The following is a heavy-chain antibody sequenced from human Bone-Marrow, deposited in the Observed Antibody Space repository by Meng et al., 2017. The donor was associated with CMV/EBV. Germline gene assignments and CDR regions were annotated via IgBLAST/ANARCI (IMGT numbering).Heavy chain of an antibody. CDR1: GFTFSSYG. D-gene: IGHD3-10*01. J-gene: IGHJ4*02. V-gene: IGHV3-30*02. Sequence: GESLKISCAASGFTFSSYGMHWVRQAPGKGLEWVAFIRYDGSNKYYADSVKGRFTISRDNSKNTLYLQMNSLRAEDTAVYYCAKDQLLWFGEFDYWGQGTRVTGSS. CDR3: AKDQLLWFGEFDY. CDR2: IRYDGSNK.